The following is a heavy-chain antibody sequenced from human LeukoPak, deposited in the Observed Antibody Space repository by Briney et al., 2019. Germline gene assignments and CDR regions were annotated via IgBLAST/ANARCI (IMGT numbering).Heavy chain of an antibody. V-gene: IGHV1-18*01. CDR1: GYTFTSYG. CDR2: NSAYNGNT. CDR3: ARGSFGYCSGGSCSWFDP. Sequence: ASVKVSCKASGYTFTSYGISWVRQAPGQGLEWMGWNSAYNGNTNYAQKLQGRVTMTTDTSTSTAYMELRSLRSDDTAVYYCARGSFGYCSGGSCSWFDPWGQGTLVIVSS. D-gene: IGHD2-15*01. J-gene: IGHJ5*02.